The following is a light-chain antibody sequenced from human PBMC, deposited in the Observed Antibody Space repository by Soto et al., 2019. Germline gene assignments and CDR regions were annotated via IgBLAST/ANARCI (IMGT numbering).Light chain of an antibody. Sequence: AIRMTQSPSSFSASTGDRVTITCRASQGISSYLAWYQRKPGKAPKLLVYAASTLQYGVPSRFSGSGSGTDFTLTISCLQSEDFATYFCQQYYTYPQTFGQGTKLEIK. CDR3: QQYYTYPQT. V-gene: IGKV1-8*01. CDR1: QGISSY. J-gene: IGKJ2*01. CDR2: AAS.